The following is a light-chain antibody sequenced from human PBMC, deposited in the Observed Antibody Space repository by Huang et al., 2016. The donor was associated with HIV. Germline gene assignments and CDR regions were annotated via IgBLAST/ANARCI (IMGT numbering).Light chain of an antibody. CDR3: QQYSSFWT. V-gene: IGKV1-5*03. Sequence: DIQITQSPRTLSASVGDRVTITCRASQSVSTWVSWYQQKPGKPPKLLIYKASTLETGVPSRFSGSRSGTEFTLTISSLQPDDFATYYCQQYSSFWTFGQGTKV. J-gene: IGKJ1*01. CDR1: QSVSTW. CDR2: KAS.